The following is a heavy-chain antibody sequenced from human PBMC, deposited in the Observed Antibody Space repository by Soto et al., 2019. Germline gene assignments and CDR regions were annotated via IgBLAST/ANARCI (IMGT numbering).Heavy chain of an antibody. V-gene: IGHV4-61*01. D-gene: IGHD3-22*01. CDR3: ARVGSYYDGSGYWGSYYGLDV. CDR2: IYYSGST. CDR1: GGSVSSGSYY. Sequence: QVQLQESGPGLVKPSETLSLTCTVSGGSVSSGSYYWSWIRQPPGKGLEWIGYIYYSGSTNYNPALKSRVTISVDTSKNDVSRKLCSVTAAATAVYYGARVGSYYDGSGYWGSYYGLDVWGQGTTVTVSS. J-gene: IGHJ6*02.